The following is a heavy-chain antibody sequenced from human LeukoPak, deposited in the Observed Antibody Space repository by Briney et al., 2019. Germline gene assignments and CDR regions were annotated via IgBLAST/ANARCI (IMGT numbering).Heavy chain of an antibody. CDR2: FDPEDGET. V-gene: IGHV1-24*01. CDR1: GYTLTEIS. J-gene: IGHJ4*02. D-gene: IGHD2-21*01. Sequence: ASVKVSCKVSGYTLTEISMHWVRQAPGKGLEWMGGFDPEDGETMYAEKFQGRVTMTEDTSTDTAYMELSSLRSEDTAVYYCASKGRASVFDYWGQGTLVTVSS. CDR3: ASKGRASVFDY.